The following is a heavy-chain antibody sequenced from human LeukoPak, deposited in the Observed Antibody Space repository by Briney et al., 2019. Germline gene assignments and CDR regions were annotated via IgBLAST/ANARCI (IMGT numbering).Heavy chain of an antibody. D-gene: IGHD6-6*01. Sequence: GGSLRLSCAASGFTVSSNYMSWVRQAPGKGLEWVSVIYSGGSTYYADSVKGRFTISRDNSKNTLYLQMNSLRAKDTAVYYCARGYSSSSPPDYWGQGTLVTVSS. CDR3: ARGYSSSSPPDY. V-gene: IGHV3-66*01. CDR2: IYSGGST. CDR1: GFTVSSNY. J-gene: IGHJ4*02.